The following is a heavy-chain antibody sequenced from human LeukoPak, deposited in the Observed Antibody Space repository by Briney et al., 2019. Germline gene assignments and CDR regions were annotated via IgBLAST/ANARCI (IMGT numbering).Heavy chain of an antibody. CDR1: GFTFSSYS. Sequence: GGSLRLSCVAPGFTFSSYSMNWVRQAPGKGLEWVSSISSSSSYIYYADSVKGRFTISRDNAKNSLYLQMNSLRAEDTAVYYCARAVAGTGGTDYWGQGTLVTVSS. CDR3: ARAVAGTGGTDY. D-gene: IGHD6-19*01. CDR2: ISSSSSYI. J-gene: IGHJ4*02. V-gene: IGHV3-21*01.